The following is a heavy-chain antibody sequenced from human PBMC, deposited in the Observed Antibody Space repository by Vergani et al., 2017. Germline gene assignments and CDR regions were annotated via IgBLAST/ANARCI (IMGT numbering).Heavy chain of an antibody. CDR3: ASKGDYGGNSFLEGGYFDE. D-gene: IGHD4-23*01. J-gene: IGHJ4*02. CDR1: GFTFSSYA. CDR2: ISSDGSNK. Sequence: QVQLVESGGGVVQPGRSLRLSCAASGFTFSSYAMHWVRQAPGKGLEWVAVISSDGSNKYYADSVKGRFTISRDNSKNTLYLQMNSLRAEDTAVYYCASKGDYGGNSFLEGGYFDEWSEGSLVTVYS. V-gene: IGHV3-30-3*01.